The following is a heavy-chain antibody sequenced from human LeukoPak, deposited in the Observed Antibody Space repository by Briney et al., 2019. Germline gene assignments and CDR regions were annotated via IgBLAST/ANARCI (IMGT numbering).Heavy chain of an antibody. CDR2: ISAYNGNT. J-gene: IGHJ4*02. D-gene: IGHD2-8*01. CDR3: ARDLLGVLY. Sequence: VASVKVSCKASGYTFTSYGISWVRQAPGQGLEWMGWISAYNGNTNYAQKLQGRVTMTTDTSTSTACMELRRLRSDDTAVYYCARDLLGVLYWGQGTLVTVSS. CDR1: GYTFTSYG. V-gene: IGHV1-18*01.